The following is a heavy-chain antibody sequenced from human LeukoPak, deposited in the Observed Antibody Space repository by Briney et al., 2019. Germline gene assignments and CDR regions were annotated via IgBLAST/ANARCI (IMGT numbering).Heavy chain of an antibody. V-gene: IGHV1-2*02. Sequence: GASVKVSCKASGYTFTGYYMHWVRQAPGQGLEWMGWINPNSGGTNYAQKFQGRVTMTRDTSISTAYMELSRLRSEDTAVYYCARGRRVVVPAAIWANDAFDIWGQGTMVTVSS. J-gene: IGHJ3*02. D-gene: IGHD2-2*02. CDR1: GYTFTGYY. CDR2: INPNSGGT. CDR3: ARGRRVVVPAAIWANDAFDI.